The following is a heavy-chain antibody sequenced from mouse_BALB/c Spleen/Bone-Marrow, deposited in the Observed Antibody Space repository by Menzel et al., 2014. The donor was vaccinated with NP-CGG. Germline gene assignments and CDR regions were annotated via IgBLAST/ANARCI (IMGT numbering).Heavy chain of an antibody. D-gene: IGHD2-14*01. J-gene: IGHJ2*01. CDR3: ARYRLGTYFDF. Sequence: VQLQQSGAELVKPGASVKLSCTAPGFNIKDTYMHWVKQRPEQGLEWIGRIDAANGNAKYDPKFQGKATITADTSSNTAYLQLSSLTSEDTAVYYCARYRLGTYFDFWGQGTTLTVSS. V-gene: IGHV14-3*02. CDR1: GFNIKDTY. CDR2: IDAANGNA.